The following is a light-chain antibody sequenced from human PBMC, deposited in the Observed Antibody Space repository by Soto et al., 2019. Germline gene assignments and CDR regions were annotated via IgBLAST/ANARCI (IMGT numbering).Light chain of an antibody. CDR2: WAS. V-gene: IGKV4-1*01. CDR3: QQYYSTLLT. Sequence: DIVMTQSPDSLAVSLGERATINCKSSQSVLYSSNNKNYLAWYQQKPGQPPKLLIYWASTRESGVPGRFSGSGSGTDFTLTISSLQAEDVAVYFCQQYYSTLLTFGPGTKVDIK. J-gene: IGKJ3*01. CDR1: QSVLYSSNNKNY.